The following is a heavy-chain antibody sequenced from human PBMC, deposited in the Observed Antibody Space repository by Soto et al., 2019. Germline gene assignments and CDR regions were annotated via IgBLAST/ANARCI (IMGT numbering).Heavy chain of an antibody. Sequence: LRLSCVASGFTFSSYAMSWVRQVPGKGLEWVSTISDAAGSAYYVDSVKGRFTISRDNSKKTLYLQMNSLRAEDSAVYNCARPYGGKIGDAPDLWGPGTMVTVSS. V-gene: IGHV3-23*01. D-gene: IGHD4-17*01. CDR3: ARPYGGKIGDAPDL. CDR1: GFTFSSYA. J-gene: IGHJ3*01. CDR2: ISDAAGSA.